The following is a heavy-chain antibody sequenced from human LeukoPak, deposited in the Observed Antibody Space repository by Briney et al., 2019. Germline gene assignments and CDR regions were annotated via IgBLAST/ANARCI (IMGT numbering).Heavy chain of an antibody. D-gene: IGHD2-8*02. V-gene: IGHV4-4*07. CDR1: GGSFSSSY. CDR2: IYNNGDT. CDR3: AREYSTGLFDF. J-gene: IGHJ4*02. Sequence: KPSETLSLICTVPGGSFSSSYWSWIRQPAGKGLEWIGRIYNNGDTNYNPSLNSRVTVSLDTSKNQFSLKLSSLTAADTAVYYCAREYSTGLFDFWGQGTLVTVSS.